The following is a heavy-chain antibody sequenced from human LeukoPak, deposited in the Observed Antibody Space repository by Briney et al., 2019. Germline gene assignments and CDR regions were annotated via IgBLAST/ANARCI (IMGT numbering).Heavy chain of an antibody. Sequence: GGSLRLSCAASGFTFSSYAMHWVRQAPGKGLEWVTFIRFDGSNKYYADSVKGRFTISRDNSKNTMYLQMNSLRTEDTAMYYCAKDEGEYYDFPGYIDVWGKGTAVTVSS. J-gene: IGHJ6*03. V-gene: IGHV3-30*02. CDR1: GFTFSSYA. CDR3: AKDEGEYYDFPGYIDV. CDR2: IRFDGSNK. D-gene: IGHD3-3*01.